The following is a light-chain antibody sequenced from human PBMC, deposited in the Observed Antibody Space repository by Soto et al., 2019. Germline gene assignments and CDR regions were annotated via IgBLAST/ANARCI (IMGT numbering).Light chain of an antibody. CDR2: GAS. V-gene: IGKV3-20*01. CDR1: QSISSNY. J-gene: IGKJ1*01. Sequence: EIVLTQSPGTLSLSPGERATLSCRASQSISSNYLAWYQQKPGQAPRLLIYGASNRAAGIPDRFSGSGSETDFTLTISRLEPEDFAVYSCRQYHNSPRTFGQGTKVEV. CDR3: RQYHNSPRT.